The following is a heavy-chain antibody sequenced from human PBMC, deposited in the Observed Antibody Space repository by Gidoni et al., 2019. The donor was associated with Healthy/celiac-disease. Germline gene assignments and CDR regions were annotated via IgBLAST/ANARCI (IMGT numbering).Heavy chain of an antibody. CDR3: AKDYRDYGDYGPDFDY. D-gene: IGHD4-17*01. CDR2: IRYDGSNK. J-gene: IGHJ4*02. CDR1: GFTLSSYG. Sequence: QVQLVESGGGVVQPGGSLRLSCAASGFTLSSYGMHWVRQAPGKGLEWVAFIRYDGSNKYYADSVKGRFTISRDNSKNTLYLQMNSLRAEDTAVYYCAKDYRDYGDYGPDFDYWGQGTLVTVSS. V-gene: IGHV3-30*02.